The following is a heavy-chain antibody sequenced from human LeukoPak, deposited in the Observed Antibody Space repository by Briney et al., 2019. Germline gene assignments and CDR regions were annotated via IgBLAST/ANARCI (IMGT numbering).Heavy chain of an antibody. CDR3: ARGLSTGRPTDY. CDR1: GGSFSGYY. Sequence: PSETLSLTCAVYGGSFSGYYWSWIRQPPGKGLEWIGEINHSGSTNYNPSLKSRVTMSVDTSKNQFSLKLSSVTAADTAVYYCARGLSTGRPTDYWGQGTLVTVSS. CDR2: INHSGST. D-gene: IGHD1-26*01. V-gene: IGHV4-34*01. J-gene: IGHJ4*02.